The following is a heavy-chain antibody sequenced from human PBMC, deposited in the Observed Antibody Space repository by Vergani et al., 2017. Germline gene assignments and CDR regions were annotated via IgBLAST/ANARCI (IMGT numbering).Heavy chain of an antibody. J-gene: IGHJ6*02. CDR2: IIPIFGTA. CDR1: GGTFSSYA. V-gene: IGHV1-69*18. Sequence: QVQLVQSGAEVKKPGSSVKVSCKASGGTFSSYAISWVRQAPGQGLEWMGRIIPIFGTANYAQKFQGRVTITADESTSTAYMELSSLRSEDTAVYYCARDQPGDYGDYYYYYYYGMDVWGQGTTVTVSS. D-gene: IGHD4-17*01. CDR3: ARDQPGDYGDYYYYYYYGMDV.